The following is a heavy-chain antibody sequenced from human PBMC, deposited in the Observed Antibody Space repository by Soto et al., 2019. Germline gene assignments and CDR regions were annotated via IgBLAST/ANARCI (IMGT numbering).Heavy chain of an antibody. CDR2: IWYDGSKK. CDR1: GLTFTNYG. Sequence: QVQVVESGGGVVQPGRSLRLSCAASGLTFTNYGVHWVRQAPGRGLEWVALIWYDGSKKYYGDSVKGRFTISRDDSKNTVSLQMTSLRDDDTALYYCARAKHAHDYGVDIWGQGTLVTVSS. J-gene: IGHJ4*02. CDR3: ARAKHAHDYGVDI. D-gene: IGHD4-17*01. V-gene: IGHV3-33*01.